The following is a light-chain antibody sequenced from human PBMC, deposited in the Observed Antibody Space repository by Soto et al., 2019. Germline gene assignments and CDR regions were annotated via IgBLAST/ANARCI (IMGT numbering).Light chain of an antibody. CDR2: FAS. CDR1: ESVNNN. J-gene: IGKJ4*01. CDR3: QQYNKWPLT. V-gene: IGKV3-15*01. Sequence: EIVMTQSPATLSVSPGERATLSCRASESVNNNLAWYQQKPGQAPRLLIYFASTRATGIPARFSGSGSGTELTLTISSLQSEDFAVYYCQQYNKWPLTFGGGTKVETK.